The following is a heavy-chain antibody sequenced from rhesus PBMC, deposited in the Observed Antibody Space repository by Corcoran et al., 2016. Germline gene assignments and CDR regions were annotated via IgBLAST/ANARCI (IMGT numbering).Heavy chain of an antibody. D-gene: IGHD1-1-1*01. CDR3: ARIILYSWHYFDF. J-gene: IGHJ4*01. Sequence: QVTLKESGPALVKPTQTLTLTCPFSGFSISTSGTGVGWIRQPPGTALEWLTSIYWNDSKYYSTSLKTRLTISKDTSKNQVVLTMTNMDPVDTATYYCARIILYSWHYFDFWGQGVLVTVSS. CDR1: GFSISTSGTG. V-gene: IGHV2-95*01. CDR2: IYWNDSK.